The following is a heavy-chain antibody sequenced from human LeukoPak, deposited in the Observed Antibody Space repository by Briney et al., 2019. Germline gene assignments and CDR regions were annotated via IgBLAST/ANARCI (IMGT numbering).Heavy chain of an antibody. V-gene: IGHV3-33*01. CDR1: GFTFRSYG. D-gene: IGHD2-15*01. CDR3: ARVYCTGGSCYGPFDD. J-gene: IGHJ4*02. CDR2: IWFDGSNK. Sequence: GGSLRLSCAASGFTFRSYGMHWVRQAPGKGLEWVAVIWFDGSNKYYADSVKGRFTISRDNSKNTLYLQMNSLRAEDTSVYYCARVYCTGGSCYGPFDDWGQGTLVTVSS.